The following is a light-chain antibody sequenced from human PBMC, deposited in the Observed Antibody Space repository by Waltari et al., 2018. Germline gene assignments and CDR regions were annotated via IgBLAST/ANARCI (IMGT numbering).Light chain of an antibody. J-gene: IGLJ3*02. Sequence: QSVLTQPPSASGTPGQRVTISCYGSRSNIGNNYVYWYQQPPGTAPKLLIYRNNQRPSGVPDRFSGSKSGTSASLAISGLRSEDEADYYCAAWDDSLSGRVFGGGTKVTVL. CDR2: RNN. V-gene: IGLV1-47*01. CDR3: AAWDDSLSGRV. CDR1: RSNIGNNY.